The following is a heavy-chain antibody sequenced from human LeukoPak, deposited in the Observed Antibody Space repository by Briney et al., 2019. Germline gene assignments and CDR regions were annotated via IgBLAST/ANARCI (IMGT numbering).Heavy chain of an antibody. J-gene: IGHJ6*03. V-gene: IGHV4-59*01. CDR3: ARDNSNYYYYYMDV. CDR2: IYYSGST. CDR1: GGSISSYY. Sequence: PSETLSLTCTVSGGSISSYYWSWIRQPPGKGLEWIGYIYYSGSTNYNPSLKSRVTISVDTSKNQFSLKLSSVTAADTAVYYCARDNSNYYYYYMDVWGKGTTVTVS. D-gene: IGHD4-11*01.